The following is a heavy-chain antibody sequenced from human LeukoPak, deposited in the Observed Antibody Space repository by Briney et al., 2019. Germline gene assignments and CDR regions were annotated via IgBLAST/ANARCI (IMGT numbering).Heavy chain of an antibody. V-gene: IGHV1-69*13. CDR2: IIPIFGTA. J-gene: IGHJ4*02. CDR3: ALPGMVVVIKANRFDY. D-gene: IGHD3-22*01. CDR1: GGTFSSYA. Sequence: SVTVSCKASGGTFSSYAISWVRQAPGQELEWMGGIIPIFGTANYAQKFQGRVTITADESTSTAYMELSSLRSEDTAVYYCALPGMVVVIKANRFDYWGQGTLVTVSS.